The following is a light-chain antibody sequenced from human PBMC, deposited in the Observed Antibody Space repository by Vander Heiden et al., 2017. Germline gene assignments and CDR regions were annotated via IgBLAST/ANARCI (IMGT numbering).Light chain of an antibody. CDR2: AAS. CDR3: QQDNSWPHT. CDR1: QRVSIN. J-gene: IGKJ1*01. Sequence: EIVMTQSPATLSVSPGERATLSCRASQRVSINFAWFQQKPGQAPRLLIYAASTRVTGVPARFSGSGSGTEFTLTISSLQSEDFAVYFCQQDNSWPHTFGQGTKVEIK. V-gene: IGKV3-15*01.